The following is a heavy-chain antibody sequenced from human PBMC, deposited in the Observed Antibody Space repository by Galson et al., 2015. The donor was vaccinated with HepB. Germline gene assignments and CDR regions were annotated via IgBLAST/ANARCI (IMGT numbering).Heavy chain of an antibody. J-gene: IGHJ3*02. CDR2: VHYMGNT. CDR3: ARRPVGVGAFDI. D-gene: IGHD3-16*01. CDR1: GDSLNNHY. Sequence: SETLSLTCSVSGDSLNNHYWAWIRQPPGRGLAWIGYVHYMGNTNYNPSLKNRVIMSVDTSKNQFSLRLNSVTAADAAVYYCARRPVGVGAFDIWGQGTVVTVSS. V-gene: IGHV4-59*11.